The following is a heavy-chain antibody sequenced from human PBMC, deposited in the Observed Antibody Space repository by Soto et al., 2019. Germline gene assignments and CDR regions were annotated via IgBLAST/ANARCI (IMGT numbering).Heavy chain of an antibody. D-gene: IGHD5-12*01. CDR1: GGSISSSSYY. CDR3: ARLVATTYYYYYYYMDV. V-gene: IGHV4-39*01. J-gene: IGHJ6*03. Sequence: SETLSLTCTVSGGSISSSSYYWGWILQPPGEGLEWIGSIYYSGSTYYNPSLKSRVTISVDTSKNQFSLKLSSVTAADTAVYYCARLVATTYYYYYYYMDVWGKGTTVTVSS. CDR2: IYYSGST.